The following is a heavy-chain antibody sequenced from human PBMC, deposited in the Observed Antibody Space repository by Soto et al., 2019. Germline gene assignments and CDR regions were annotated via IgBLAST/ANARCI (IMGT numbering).Heavy chain of an antibody. V-gene: IGHV1-69*06. CDR3: ARERSRYDRSGYSRPDY. J-gene: IGHJ4*02. CDR1: GDTFSSYA. Sequence: QVQLVQSGAEVKKPGSSVKVSCKASGDTFSSYAISWVRQAPGQGLEWMGGIIPILGTPNYAQKFQGRVTITADKSTSTAYMELSSLRSEDTAVYYCARERSRYDRSGYSRPDYWGQGTLVTGSS. CDR2: IIPILGTP. D-gene: IGHD3-22*01.